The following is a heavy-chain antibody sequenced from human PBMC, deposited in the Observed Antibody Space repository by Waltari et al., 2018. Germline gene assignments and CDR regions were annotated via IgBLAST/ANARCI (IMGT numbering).Heavy chain of an antibody. CDR2: IKSKADGGTTT. V-gene: IGHV3-15*01. D-gene: IGHD3-16*01. J-gene: IGHJ4*02. CDR1: GFTFINAW. CDR3: ATDEPTEGVGEIDY. Sequence: EVQLVESGGGLVTPGGSLRLSCAASGFTFINAWMSWVRQAPGKGLEWVGHIKSKADGGTTTDYAAPVKGRVTISRDDTKDTLYLQRNSLKTEDTAVYYCATDEPTEGVGEIDYWGQGTLVTVSS.